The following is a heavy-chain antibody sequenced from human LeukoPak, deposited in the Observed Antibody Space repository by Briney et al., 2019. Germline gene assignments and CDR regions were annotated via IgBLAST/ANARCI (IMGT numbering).Heavy chain of an antibody. CDR1: GYTSTSYA. CDR3: AREYSSSWYYYYYYMDV. V-gene: IGHV7-4-1*02. J-gene: IGHJ6*03. CDR2: INTNTGNP. Sequence: ASVKVSCKASGYTSTSYAMNWVRQAPGQGLEWMGWINTNTGNPTYAQGFTGRFVFSLDTSVSTAYLQISSLKAEDTAVYYCAREYSSSWYYYYYYMDVWGKGTTVTVSS. D-gene: IGHD6-13*01.